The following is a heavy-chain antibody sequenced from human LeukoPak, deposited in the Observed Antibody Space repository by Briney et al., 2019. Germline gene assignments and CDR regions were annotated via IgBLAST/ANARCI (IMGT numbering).Heavy chain of an antibody. Sequence: SETLSLTCTASGGSISSYYWSWIRQPPGKGLEWIGYIYYSGSTNYNPSLKSRVTISVDTSKNQFSLKLSSVTAADTAVYYCARDEELGYCGGDCSPGYWFDPWGQGTLVTVSS. D-gene: IGHD2-21*02. V-gene: IGHV4-59*01. CDR1: GGSISSYY. J-gene: IGHJ5*02. CDR3: ARDEELGYCGGDCSPGYWFDP. CDR2: IYYSGST.